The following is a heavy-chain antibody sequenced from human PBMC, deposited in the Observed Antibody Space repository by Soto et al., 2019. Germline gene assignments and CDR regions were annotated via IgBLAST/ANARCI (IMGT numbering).Heavy chain of an antibody. D-gene: IGHD2-15*01. J-gene: IGHJ6*02. CDR3: ARLGVVVASLYGYYYYGMDV. Sequence: ASVKVSCTASGYTFTSYGISWVRQAPGQGLEWMGWISAYNGNTNYAQKLQGRVTMTTDTSTSTAYMELRSLRSDDTAVYYCARLGVVVASLYGYYYYGMDVWGQGTTVTVSS. V-gene: IGHV1-18*01. CDR2: ISAYNGNT. CDR1: GYTFTSYG.